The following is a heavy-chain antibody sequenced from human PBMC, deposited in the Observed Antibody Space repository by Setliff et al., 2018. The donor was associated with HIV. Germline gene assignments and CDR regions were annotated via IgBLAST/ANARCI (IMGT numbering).Heavy chain of an antibody. CDR1: GFTFSSYT. J-gene: IGHJ4*02. D-gene: IGHD3-3*01. CDR3: AKLRHDFLIDS. Sequence: GGSLRLSCAASGFTFSSYTMNWVRQAPGKGLEWVSSISSSSTYTFYADSVKGRFTISRDNAKNSLYLQMNSLRAEDTAVYYCAKLRHDFLIDSWGQGTLVTVSS. V-gene: IGHV3-21*01. CDR2: ISSSSTYT.